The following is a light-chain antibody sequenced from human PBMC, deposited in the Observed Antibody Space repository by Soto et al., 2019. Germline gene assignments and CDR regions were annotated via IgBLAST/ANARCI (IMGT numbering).Light chain of an antibody. CDR3: QQYGRSPIFT. J-gene: IGKJ3*01. V-gene: IGKV3-20*01. Sequence: EIVLTQSPATLSLSPGERATLSCRASQSVSSNYLAWYQQRPGQPPRLLIYGASTRAAGSPDRFSGSGSVTDFTLTINSLEPEDFAVFYCQQYGRSPIFTFGPGTTVDIK. CDR1: QSVSSNY. CDR2: GAS.